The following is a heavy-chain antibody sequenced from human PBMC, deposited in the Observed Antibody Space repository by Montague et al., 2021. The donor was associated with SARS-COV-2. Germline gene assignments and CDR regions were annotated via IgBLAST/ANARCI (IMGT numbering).Heavy chain of an antibody. J-gene: IGHJ5*02. CDR3: AREGLHNWFDP. Sequence: SETLSLTCTVSNGSINNYYRSWVRQPPGKRLEWIGYIYYRGSTNYNPSLESRVTMSIDTSKNQFSLKLRSVTAADTAVYFCAREGLHNWFDPWGQGTLVIVSS. CDR1: NGSINNYY. CDR2: IYYRGST. V-gene: IGHV4-59*01.